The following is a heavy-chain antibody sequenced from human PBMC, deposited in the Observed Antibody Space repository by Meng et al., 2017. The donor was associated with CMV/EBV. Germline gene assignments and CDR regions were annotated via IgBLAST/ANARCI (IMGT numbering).Heavy chain of an antibody. CDR3: ARQCEWGGGSCYGYYYYGMDV. J-gene: IGHJ6*02. V-gene: IGHV1-69*02. CDR1: GGTFSSYT. D-gene: IGHD2-15*01. CDR2: IIPILGIA. Sequence: SVKVSCKASGGTFSSYTISWVRQAPGQGLEWMGRIIPILGIANYAQKFQGRVTITADKSTSTAYMELRSLRSDDTAVYYCARQCEWGGGSCYGYYYYGMDVWGQGTTVTVSS.